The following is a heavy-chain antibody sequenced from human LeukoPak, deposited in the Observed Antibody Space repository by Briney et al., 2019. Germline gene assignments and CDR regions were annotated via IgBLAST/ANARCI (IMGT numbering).Heavy chain of an antibody. V-gene: IGHV3-21*04. D-gene: IGHD2-2*02. Sequence: GGSLRLSCAASGFTFSSYSMNWVRQAPGKGLEWVSSISSSSSYIYYADSVKGRFTISRDNAKNSLYLQMHSLRAEDTALYYCTKGGSQLLYFWFDPWGQGTLVTVSS. J-gene: IGHJ5*02. CDR3: TKGGSQLLYFWFDP. CDR2: ISSSSSYI. CDR1: GFTFSSYS.